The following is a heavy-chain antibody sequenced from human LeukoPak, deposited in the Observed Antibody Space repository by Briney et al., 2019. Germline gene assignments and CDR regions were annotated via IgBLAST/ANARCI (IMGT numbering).Heavy chain of an antibody. V-gene: IGHV4-39*01. CDR1: GGSISSSSYY. CDR2: IYYSGST. J-gene: IGHJ4*02. CDR3: ARQGWELRDY. D-gene: IGHD1-26*01. Sequence: SETLSLTCTVSGGSISSSSYYWGWIRQPPGKGLEWIGSIYYSGSTYYNPPLKSRVTISVDTSKNQFSLKLSSVTAADTAVYYCARQGWELRDYWGQGTLVTVSS.